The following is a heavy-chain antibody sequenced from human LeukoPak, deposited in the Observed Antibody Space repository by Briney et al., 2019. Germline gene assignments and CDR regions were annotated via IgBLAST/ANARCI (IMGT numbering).Heavy chain of an antibody. D-gene: IGHD4-17*01. CDR2: ISSSSSTI. V-gene: IGHV3-48*04. Sequence: GGSLRLSCAASGFTFSSYSMNWVRQAPGKGLEWISYISSSSSTIYYADSVKGRFTISRDNAKNSLYLQMNSLRVEDTAVYYCARRSDYGDLLKWFDPWGQGTLVTVSS. CDR1: GFTFSSYS. J-gene: IGHJ5*02. CDR3: ARRSDYGDLLKWFDP.